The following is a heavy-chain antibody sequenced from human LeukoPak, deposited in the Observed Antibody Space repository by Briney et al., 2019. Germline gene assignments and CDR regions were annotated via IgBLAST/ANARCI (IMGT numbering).Heavy chain of an antibody. V-gene: IGHV1-2*02. J-gene: IGHJ3*02. D-gene: IGHD3-22*01. CDR2: INPNSGGT. CDR1: GYTFTGYY. CDR3: ARVYYYDSSGYFGDRAFDI. Sequence: GASVKVSCKASGYTFTGYYMHWVRQAPGQGLEWMGWINPNSGGTNYAQKFQGRVTMTRDTSISTAYMELSRLRSDDTAVYYCARVYYYDSSGYFGDRAFDIWGQGTMVTVSS.